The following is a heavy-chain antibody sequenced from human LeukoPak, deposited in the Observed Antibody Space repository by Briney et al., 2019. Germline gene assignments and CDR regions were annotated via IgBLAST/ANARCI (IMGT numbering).Heavy chain of an antibody. D-gene: IGHD3-9*01. Sequence: GGSLRLSCAASGFTFSSYSMNWVRQAPGKGLEWVSSISSSSSYIYYADSVKGRFTISRDNAKNSLYLQMNSLRAEDTAVYYCARDFIAIHAFDIWGQGTMVTVSS. CDR2: ISSSSSYI. CDR3: ARDFIAIHAFDI. V-gene: IGHV3-21*01. J-gene: IGHJ3*02. CDR1: GFTFSSYS.